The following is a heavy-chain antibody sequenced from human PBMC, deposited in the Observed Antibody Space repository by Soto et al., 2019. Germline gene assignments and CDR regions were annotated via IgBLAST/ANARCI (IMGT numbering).Heavy chain of an antibody. CDR1: GGSVSGANYY. CDR2: MSHSGGT. CDR3: ARVEPGTATTVVDAFDI. D-gene: IGHD1-1*01. Sequence: QVQLQQWGAGLLKPSETLSLTCAVYGGSVSGANYYWSWIRQPPGKGLEWIGEMSHSGGTHFNPSLKSRVTISVDTSTNQFSLKMSSVTAADTALYYCARVEPGTATTVVDAFDIWGPGTMVTVSS. V-gene: IGHV4-34*01. J-gene: IGHJ3*02.